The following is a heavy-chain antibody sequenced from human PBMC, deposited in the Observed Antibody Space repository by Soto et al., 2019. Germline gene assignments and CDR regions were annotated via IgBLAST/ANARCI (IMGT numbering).Heavy chain of an antibody. Sequence: QVQLVESGGGVVQPGRSLRLSCAASRFSFSTYAIHWVRQAPGKGLEWVAGISYDGGNEYYADSVKGRFTISRDNSKSTLYVKMTSLGPDDTAVYYCARDRSGSHEIDDSLDIWGRGTMFTVSS. J-gene: IGHJ3*02. CDR2: ISYDGGNE. CDR3: ARDRSGSHEIDDSLDI. V-gene: IGHV3-30-3*01. D-gene: IGHD1-26*01. CDR1: RFSFSTYA.